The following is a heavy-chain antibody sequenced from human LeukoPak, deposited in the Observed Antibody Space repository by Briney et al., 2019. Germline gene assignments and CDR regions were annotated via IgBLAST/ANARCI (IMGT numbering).Heavy chain of an antibody. J-gene: IGHJ4*02. CDR1: RFTFRTYA. CDR2: ISGSGSST. V-gene: IGHV3-23*01. CDR3: AKARDYDFWSGYSNYFDY. D-gene: IGHD3-3*01. Sequence: GGSLRLSCGGSRFTFRTYAMSWVRQAPGKGLEWVSGISGSGSSTYYADSVKGRFTISRDNSKNTLYLQMNSLRAEDTAIYYCAKARDYDFWSGYSNYFDYWGQGTLVTVSS.